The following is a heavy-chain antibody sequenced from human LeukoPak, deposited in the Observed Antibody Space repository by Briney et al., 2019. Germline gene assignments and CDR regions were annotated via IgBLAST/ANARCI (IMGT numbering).Heavy chain of an antibody. V-gene: IGHV3-23*01. J-gene: IGHJ4*02. CDR1: GFTFSSYW. Sequence: PGGSLRLSCAASGFTFSSYWMSWVRQAPGKGLEWVSAISGSGGSTYYADSVKGRFTISRDNSKNTLYLQMNSLRAEDTAVYYCAKLITHYYDSSGWRSGFDYWGQGTLVTVSS. CDR2: ISGSGGST. D-gene: IGHD3-22*01. CDR3: AKLITHYYDSSGWRSGFDY.